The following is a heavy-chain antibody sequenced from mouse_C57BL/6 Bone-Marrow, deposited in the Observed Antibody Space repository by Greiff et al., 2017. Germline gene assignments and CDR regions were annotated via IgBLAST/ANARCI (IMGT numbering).Heavy chain of an antibody. V-gene: IGHV1-67*01. D-gene: IGHD1-1*01. CDR3: AKHLLLRWYGLMDY. Sequence: QVQLQQSGPELVRPGVSVKISCKGSGYTFTDYAMHWVKQSHAKSLEWIGVISTYYGDASYNQKFKDKATMTVDKSSSTAYMELASLTSADSAVYYGAKHLLLRWYGLMDYWGQGTSVTVSS. CDR2: ISTYYGDA. CDR1: GYTFTDYA. J-gene: IGHJ4*01.